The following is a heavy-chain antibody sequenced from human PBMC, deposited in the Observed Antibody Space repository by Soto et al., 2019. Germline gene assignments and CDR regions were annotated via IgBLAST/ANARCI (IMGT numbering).Heavy chain of an antibody. D-gene: IGHD6-13*01. Sequence: PSETLSLTCGVSGGSIRNNNFYWSWIRQPPGKGLEWIGYIYYSGSTNYNPSLKSRVTISVDTSKNQFSLKLSSVTAADTAVYYCARVPSSSYHYFDYWGQGTLVTVSS. J-gene: IGHJ4*02. V-gene: IGHV4-61*01. CDR3: ARVPSSSYHYFDY. CDR2: IYYSGST. CDR1: GGSIRNNNFY.